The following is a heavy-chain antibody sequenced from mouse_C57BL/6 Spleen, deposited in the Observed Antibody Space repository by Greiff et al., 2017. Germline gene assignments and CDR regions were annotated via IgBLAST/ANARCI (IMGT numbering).Heavy chain of an antibody. V-gene: IGHV1-82*01. J-gene: IGHJ4*01. CDR3: ARDGSDAMDY. CDR2: IFPGDGDT. Sequence: VQLQQSGPELVKPGASVKISCKATGYAFSGSWMDWVKQRPGKGLEWIGRIFPGDGDTNSNGKFKGKATLTAEKSSSTAYMQLSSLTTEDSAIYYCARDGSDAMDYWGKGTSVTVSS. CDR1: GYAFSGSW.